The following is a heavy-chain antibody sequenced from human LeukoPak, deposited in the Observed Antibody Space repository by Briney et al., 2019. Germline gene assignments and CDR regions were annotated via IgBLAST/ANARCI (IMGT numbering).Heavy chain of an antibody. Sequence: PGRSLRLSCAASGFTVSSNYMSWVRQAPGKGLEWVSVIYSGGSTYYADSVKGRFTISRDNSKNTLYLQMNSLRAEDTAVYYCASASRGSTDFWSGYSPDAFDIWGQGTMVTVSS. CDR2: IYSGGST. D-gene: IGHD3-3*01. CDR3: ASASRGSTDFWSGYSPDAFDI. CDR1: GFTVSSNY. V-gene: IGHV3-66*01. J-gene: IGHJ3*02.